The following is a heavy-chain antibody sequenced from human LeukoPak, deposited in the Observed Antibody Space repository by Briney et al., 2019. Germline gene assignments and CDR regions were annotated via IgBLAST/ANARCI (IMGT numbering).Heavy chain of an antibody. J-gene: IGHJ6*03. CDR1: GGSISSSSYY. CDR3: ARTASGYSYGFYYYYYMDV. D-gene: IGHD5-18*01. V-gene: IGHV4-39*07. Sequence: SETLSLTCTVSGGSISSSSYYWGWIRQPPGKGLEWIGSIYYSGSTNYNPSLKSRVTISVDTSKNQFSLKLSSVTAADTAVYYCARTASGYSYGFYYYYYMDVWGKGTTVTISS. CDR2: IYYSGST.